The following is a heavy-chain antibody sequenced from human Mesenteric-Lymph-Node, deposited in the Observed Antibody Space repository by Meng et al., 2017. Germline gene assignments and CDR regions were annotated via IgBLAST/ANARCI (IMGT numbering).Heavy chain of an antibody. V-gene: IGHV4-39*07. J-gene: IGHJ4*02. CDR1: GGSISSNSYY. Sequence: SETLSLTCTVSGGSISSNSYYWGWIRQPPGKGLEWIGTIFYSGSTYYNPSLKSRVTISVDTSKDHFSLKLSSVTDADTAVYYCARYCSGATWECSFDYWGQGTLVTVS. D-gene: IGHD2-15*01. CDR3: ARYCSGATWECSFDY. CDR2: IFYSGST.